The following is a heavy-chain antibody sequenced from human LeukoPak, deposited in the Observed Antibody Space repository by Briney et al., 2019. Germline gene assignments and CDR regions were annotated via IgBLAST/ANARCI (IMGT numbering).Heavy chain of an antibody. CDR1: GGTFSSYA. Sequence: GATVKVSCKASGGTFSSYAISWVRQAPGQGLEWMGGIIPIFGTANYAQKFQGRVTITADESTSTAYMELSSLRSEDTAVYYCARDSQGYRYGTGWVPDYLGQGTLVTVSS. J-gene: IGHJ4*02. CDR2: IIPIFGTA. D-gene: IGHD5-18*01. V-gene: IGHV1-69*13. CDR3: ARDSQGYRYGTGWVPDY.